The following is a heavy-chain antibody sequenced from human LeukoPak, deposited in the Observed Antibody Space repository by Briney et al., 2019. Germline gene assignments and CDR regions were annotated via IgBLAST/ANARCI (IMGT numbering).Heavy chain of an antibody. Sequence: PGGSLRLSCAASGFTFSSYAMSWVRQAPGKGLEWASAISGRGGSTYYADSVKGRFTISRDNSKSTLYLQMNSLRAEDTAVYYCAKPGVGGWSYYYGMDVWGQGTTVTVSS. CDR2: ISGRGGST. V-gene: IGHV3-23*01. D-gene: IGHD6-19*01. CDR3: AKPGVGGWSYYYGMDV. J-gene: IGHJ6*02. CDR1: GFTFSSYA.